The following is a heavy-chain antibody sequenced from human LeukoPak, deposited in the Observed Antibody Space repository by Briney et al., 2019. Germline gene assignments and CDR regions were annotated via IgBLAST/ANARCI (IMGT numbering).Heavy chain of an antibody. J-gene: IGHJ4*02. CDR1: GFTFSSSA. Sequence: PGGSLRLPCAASGFTFSSSAMSWVRQAPGKGLEWVANIKQDGSEKYYVDSVKGRFTISTDNAKNSLYLQMNSLRAEDTAVYYCARGEYYYDSSGYYFDYWGQGTLVTVSS. V-gene: IGHV3-7*01. CDR2: IKQDGSEK. D-gene: IGHD3-22*01. CDR3: ARGEYYYDSSGYYFDY.